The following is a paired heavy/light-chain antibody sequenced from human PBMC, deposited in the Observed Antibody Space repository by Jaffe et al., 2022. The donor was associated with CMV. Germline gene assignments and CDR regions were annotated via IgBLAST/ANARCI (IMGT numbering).Light chain of an antibody. V-gene: IGKV1-16*02. CDR2: AAS. Sequence: DIQMTQSPSSLSASVGDRVTITCRASQGISNYLAWFQQKPGKAPKSLIYAASSLQSGVPSKFSGSGFGTDFTLTISSLQPEDFATYYCQQYNSYPVTFGQGTRLEIK. CDR1: QGISNY. CDR3: QQYNSYPVT. J-gene: IGKJ5*01.
Heavy chain of an antibody. Sequence: QVQLVQSGAEVKKPGASVKVSCKASGYTFTTYHMHWVRQAPGQGLEWMGIINPSGGRTSCAQKFQGRVTMTRDTSTSTVYMELSSLRSEDTAVYYCARDRRDYTYGMDVWGQGTTVTVSS. CDR3: ARDRRDYTYGMDV. V-gene: IGHV1-46*01. CDR2: INPSGGRT. CDR1: GYTFTTYH. J-gene: IGHJ6*02.